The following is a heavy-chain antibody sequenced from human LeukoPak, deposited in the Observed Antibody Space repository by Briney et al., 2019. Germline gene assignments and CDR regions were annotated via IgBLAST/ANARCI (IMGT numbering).Heavy chain of an antibody. CDR1: GGSFSVYY. V-gene: IGHV4-34*01. D-gene: IGHD6-13*01. CDR2: INHSGST. Sequence: PSETLSLTCAVYGGSFSVYYWSWIRQPPGKGLEWIGEINHSGSTNYNPSLKSRVTISVDTSKNQFSLKLSSVTAADTAVYYCARGPLSSPYYYYYYYMDVWGKGTTVTVSS. CDR3: ARGPLSSPYYYYYYYMDV. J-gene: IGHJ6*03.